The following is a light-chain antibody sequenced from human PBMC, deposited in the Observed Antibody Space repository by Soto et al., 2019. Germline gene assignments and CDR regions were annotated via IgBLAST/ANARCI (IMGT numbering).Light chain of an antibody. CDR1: QSVGSY. CDR3: QQRSNWPPT. V-gene: IGKV3-11*01. Sequence: EIVLTQSPVTLSLSPGERATLSCRASQSVGSYLAWYQHKPGQAPRLLIYDASNRATGIPARFSGRGSGTDFTLTISSLEPEDFAVYFCQQRSNWPPTFGPGTKMDI. J-gene: IGKJ3*01. CDR2: DAS.